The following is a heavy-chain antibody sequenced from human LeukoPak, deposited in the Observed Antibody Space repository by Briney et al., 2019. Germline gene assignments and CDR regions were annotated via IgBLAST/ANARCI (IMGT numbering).Heavy chain of an antibody. Sequence: SETLSLTCAVYIDSFSNYHWNGIRQTPAKGMEWIGEVNESGGTNISPSLKSRVTISVDTSKNQFSLKLSSVTAADTAVYYCARGAYCGGDCPGRIDYWGQGTLVTVSS. D-gene: IGHD2-21*02. CDR3: ARGAYCGGDCPGRIDY. CDR2: VNESGGT. CDR1: IDSFSNYH. J-gene: IGHJ4*02. V-gene: IGHV4-34*01.